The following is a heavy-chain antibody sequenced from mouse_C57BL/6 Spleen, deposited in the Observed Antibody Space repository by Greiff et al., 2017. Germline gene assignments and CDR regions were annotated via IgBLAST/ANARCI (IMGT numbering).Heavy chain of an antibody. CDR2: FTMYSDAT. CDR3: ASNPRGGNYGGAMDY. V-gene: IGHV1-49*01. CDR1: YFAFMASA. Sequence: QVQLQQSGAELVRPGSSVTLSCKDSYFAFMASAMHWVQQRPGHGLEWIGSFTMYSDATEYSENFKGKATLTANTSSSTAYMELSSLTSEDSAVYYGASNPRGGNYGGAMDYWGQGTSVTVSS. D-gene: IGHD2-1*01. J-gene: IGHJ4*01.